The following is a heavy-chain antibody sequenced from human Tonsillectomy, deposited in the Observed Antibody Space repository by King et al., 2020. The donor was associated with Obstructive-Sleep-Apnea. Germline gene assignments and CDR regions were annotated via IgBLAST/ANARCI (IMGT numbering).Heavy chain of an antibody. J-gene: IGHJ6*02. D-gene: IGHD1-1*01. Sequence: QVQLQQWGAGLLKPSETLSLTCAVYGGSFSTYYWSWIRQPPGKGLEWIGEINHSGSTNNNPSLKSRLTISVDTSKNQFSLKLSSVTAADTAVYYCARGKYDWNDWRPRNYHYYYGMDVWGQGTTVTVSS. V-gene: IGHV4-34*01. CDR1: GGSFSTYY. CDR3: ARGKYDWNDWRPRNYHYYYGMDV. CDR2: INHSGST.